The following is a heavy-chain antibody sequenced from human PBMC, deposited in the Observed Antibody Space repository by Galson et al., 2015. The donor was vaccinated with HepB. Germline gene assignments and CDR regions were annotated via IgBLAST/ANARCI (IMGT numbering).Heavy chain of an antibody. CDR1: GGSISTSSYY. CDR2: FYYSGTT. Sequence: ETLSLTCTVSGGSISTSSYYWGWIRLPPGKGLEWVGSFYYSGTTYYHSSLKSRVIISVDTSKSQFSLKLSSVTAADTAVYYCTRSSDMVATYYWGQGTLVTVSS. CDR3: TRSSDMVATYY. J-gene: IGHJ4*02. V-gene: IGHV4-39*01. D-gene: IGHD5-12*01.